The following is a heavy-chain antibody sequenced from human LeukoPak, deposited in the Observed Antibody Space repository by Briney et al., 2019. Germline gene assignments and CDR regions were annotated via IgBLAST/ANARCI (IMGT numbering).Heavy chain of an antibody. CDR3: AKGGSSWSRWDY. CDR2: ISSSGSGT. CDR1: GFTFSSYW. D-gene: IGHD6-13*01. J-gene: IGHJ4*02. Sequence: GGSLRLSCAASGFTFSSYWMSWVRQAPGKGLEWVSPISSSGSGTYYADSVKGRFTISRDNSNNALYLQMNSPRAEDTAVYFCAKGGSSWSRWDYWGQGTLVTVSS. V-gene: IGHV3-23*01.